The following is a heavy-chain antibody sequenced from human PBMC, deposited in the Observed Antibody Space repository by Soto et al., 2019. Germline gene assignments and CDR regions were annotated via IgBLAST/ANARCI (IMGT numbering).Heavy chain of an antibody. D-gene: IGHD1-1*01. CDR2: ISSSSSYI. CDR1: GFTFSSYS. J-gene: IGHJ5*02. V-gene: IGHV3-21*01. CDR3: ARDHWNDEPGWFDP. Sequence: EVQLVESGGGLVKPGGSLSLSCAASGFTFSSYSMNWVRQAPGKGLEWVSSISSSSSYIYYADSVKGRFTISRDNAKNSLYLQMNSLRAEDTAVYYCARDHWNDEPGWFDPWGQGTLVTVSS.